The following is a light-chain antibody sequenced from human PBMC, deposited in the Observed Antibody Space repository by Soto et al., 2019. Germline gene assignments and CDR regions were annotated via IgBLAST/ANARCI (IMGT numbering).Light chain of an antibody. J-gene: IGLJ1*01. CDR2: EVS. Sequence: QSVLTQPSSVSGSPGQSITISCTGTSSDVGTYNSVSWYQQHSGKAPKLMIYEVSNRPSGVSDRFSGSKSGNTASLTISGLQAEDEADYYCSSYTSSSTYVFGTGTKLTVL. CDR1: SSDVGTYNS. CDR3: SSYTSSSTYV. V-gene: IGLV2-14*01.